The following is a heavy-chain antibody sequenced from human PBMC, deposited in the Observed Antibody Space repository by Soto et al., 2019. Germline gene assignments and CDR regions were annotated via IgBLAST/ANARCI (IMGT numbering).Heavy chain of an antibody. J-gene: IGHJ4*02. CDR1: GGSISSGGYY. Sequence: QVQLQESGPGLVKPSQTLSLTCTVSGGSISSGGYYWSWIRQHPGKGLEWIGYIYYSGSTYYNPSLKCRVTTPVDTSKNQFTLKLSSVTAADTAVYYCAREAVCSGGSCYSGIDYWGQGTLVTVSS. D-gene: IGHD2-15*01. V-gene: IGHV4-31*03. CDR2: IYYSGST. CDR3: AREAVCSGGSCYSGIDY.